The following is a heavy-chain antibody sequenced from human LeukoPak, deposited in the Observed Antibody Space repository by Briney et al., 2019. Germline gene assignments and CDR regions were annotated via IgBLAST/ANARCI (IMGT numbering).Heavy chain of an antibody. D-gene: IGHD6-6*01. Sequence: LTGGSLRLSCAASGFTFSSYAMSWVRQAPGKGLEWVSAISGSGGSTYYADSVKGRFTISRDNSKNTLYLQMNSLRAEDTAVYYCAKDVGYSSSSDLNWFDPWGQGTLVTVSS. J-gene: IGHJ5*02. V-gene: IGHV3-23*01. CDR1: GFTFSSYA. CDR3: AKDVGYSSSSDLNWFDP. CDR2: ISGSGGST.